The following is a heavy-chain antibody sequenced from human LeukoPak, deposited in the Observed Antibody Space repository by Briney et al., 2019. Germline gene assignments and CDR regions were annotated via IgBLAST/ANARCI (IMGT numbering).Heavy chain of an antibody. Sequence: GGSLRLSCAASGFIFSSYAMSWVRQAPGKGPEWVSTIGSSGGSTYYADSVKGRFTISRANSKNTLYLQMNTLRAEDTAVYYCAKGYCSSTSCPLGYWGQGTLVTVSS. CDR3: AKGYCSSTSCPLGY. J-gene: IGHJ4*02. CDR2: IGSSGGST. V-gene: IGHV3-23*01. CDR1: GFIFSSYA. D-gene: IGHD2-2*01.